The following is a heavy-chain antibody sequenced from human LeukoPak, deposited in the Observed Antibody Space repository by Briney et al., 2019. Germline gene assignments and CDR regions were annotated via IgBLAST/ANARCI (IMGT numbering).Heavy chain of an antibody. J-gene: IGHJ4*02. CDR1: GFTFSSYG. D-gene: IGHD2-2*01. CDR2: ISYDGSNK. Sequence: GRSLRLSCAASGFTFSSYGMHWVRQAPGKGLGWVAVISYDGSNKYYADSVKGRFTISRDNSKNTLYLQMNSLRAEDTAVYYCAKDFPVPAALGGFDYWGQGTLVTVSS. CDR3: AKDFPVPAALGGFDY. V-gene: IGHV3-30*18.